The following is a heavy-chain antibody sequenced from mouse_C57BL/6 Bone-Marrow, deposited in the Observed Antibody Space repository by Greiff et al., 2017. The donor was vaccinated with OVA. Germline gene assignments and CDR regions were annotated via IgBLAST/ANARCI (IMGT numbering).Heavy chain of an antibody. V-gene: IGHV5-6*01. CDR3: ARRSTKDYAMDY. D-gene: IGHD5-1*01. CDR1: GFTFSSYG. J-gene: IGHJ4*01. Sequence: EVQRVESGGDLVKPGGSLKLSCAASGFTFSSYGLSWVRPTPVQRLALVATISSGGSYTYYPDSVKGRFTISRDNAKNTLYLQMSSLKSEDTAMYYCARRSTKDYAMDYWGQGTSVTVSS. CDR2: ISSGGSYT.